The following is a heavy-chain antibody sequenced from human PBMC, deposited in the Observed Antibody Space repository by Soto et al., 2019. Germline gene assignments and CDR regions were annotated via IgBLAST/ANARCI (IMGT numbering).Heavy chain of an antibody. Sequence: GGSLRLSCAASGFTFSSYSMNWVRQAPGKGLEWVSYISSSSSTIYYADSVKGRFTISRDNAKNSLYLQMNSLRDEDTAVYYCARDAPYDFWSGSGDLHIDYWGQGTLVTVSS. D-gene: IGHD3-3*01. V-gene: IGHV3-48*02. CDR2: ISSSSSTI. CDR3: ARDAPYDFWSGSGDLHIDY. J-gene: IGHJ4*02. CDR1: GFTFSSYS.